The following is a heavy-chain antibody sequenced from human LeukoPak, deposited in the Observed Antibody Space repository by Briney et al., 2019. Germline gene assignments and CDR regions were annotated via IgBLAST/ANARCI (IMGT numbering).Heavy chain of an antibody. Sequence: GGSLRLSCAASGFTFSSYAMSWVRQAPGKGLEWVSAISGSGGSTYYADSVKGRFTISRDNSKNSLYLQMNSLRAEDTAVYYCARDSTYYYDSSGYFDYWGQGTLVTVSS. CDR2: ISGSGGST. D-gene: IGHD3-22*01. CDR1: GFTFSSYA. CDR3: ARDSTYYYDSSGYFDY. J-gene: IGHJ4*02. V-gene: IGHV3-23*01.